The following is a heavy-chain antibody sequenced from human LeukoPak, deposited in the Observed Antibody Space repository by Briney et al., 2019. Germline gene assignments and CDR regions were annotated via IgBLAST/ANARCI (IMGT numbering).Heavy chain of an antibody. CDR3: AKSGRYCSGRFGYQEASLDY. CDR1: GFTFSSYG. J-gene: IGHJ4*02. D-gene: IGHD2-15*01. Sequence: GGSLRLSCAASGFTFSSYGMSWVRQAPGKGLEWVSAISGSGGSTYYADSVKGRFTISRDNSKNTLYLQMNSLRVEDTAVYYCAKSGRYCSGRFGYQEASLDYWGQGTLVTVSS. V-gene: IGHV3-23*01. CDR2: ISGSGGST.